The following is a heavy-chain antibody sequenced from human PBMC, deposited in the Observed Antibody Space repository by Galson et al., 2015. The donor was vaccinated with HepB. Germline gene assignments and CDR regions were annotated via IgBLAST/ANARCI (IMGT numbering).Heavy chain of an antibody. Sequence: SLRLSCAASGFTFSGSAMHWVRQASGKGLEWVGRIRSKANSYATAYAASVKGRFTISRDDSKNTAYLQTNSLKTEDTAVYYCTRATGDSSGYYYFPPPFDYWGQGTLVTVSS. J-gene: IGHJ4*02. CDR1: GFTFSGSA. V-gene: IGHV3-73*01. D-gene: IGHD3-22*01. CDR2: IRSKANSYAT. CDR3: TRATGDSSGYYYFPPPFDY.